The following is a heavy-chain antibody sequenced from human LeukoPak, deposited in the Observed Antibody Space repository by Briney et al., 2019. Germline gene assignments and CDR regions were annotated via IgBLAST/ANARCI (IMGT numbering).Heavy chain of an antibody. CDR1: GFTFSSYA. Sequence: PGGSLRLSCAASGFTFSSYAMSWVRQAPGRGLEWVSGISGSGTNTYYADSVKGRFTISRDNSKNTLYLQMNSLRAEDTAVYCCAKGDKPVIAMVKFDYWGHGTLVTVSS. D-gene: IGHD5-18*01. V-gene: IGHV3-23*01. J-gene: IGHJ4*01. CDR3: AKGDKPVIAMVKFDY. CDR2: ISGSGTNT.